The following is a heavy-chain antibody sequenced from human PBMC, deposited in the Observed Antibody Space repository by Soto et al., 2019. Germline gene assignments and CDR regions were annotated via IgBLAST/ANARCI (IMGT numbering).Heavy chain of an antibody. CDR3: AAATYYDFWSGSPGWFDP. V-gene: IGHV4-4*07. Sequence: QVQLQESGPGLVKPSETLSLTCTVSGGSISSYYWSWIRQPAGKGLEWIGRIYTSGSTNYNPSLKSRVPMSVDTSKNQFSLKLSSVTAADTAVYYCAAATYYDFWSGSPGWFDPWGQGTLVTVSS. D-gene: IGHD3-3*01. J-gene: IGHJ5*02. CDR1: GGSISSYY. CDR2: IYTSGST.